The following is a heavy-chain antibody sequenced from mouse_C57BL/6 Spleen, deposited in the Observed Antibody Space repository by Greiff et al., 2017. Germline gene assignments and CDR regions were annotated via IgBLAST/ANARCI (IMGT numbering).Heavy chain of an antibody. CDR3: ARERVVATDYAMDY. Sequence: QVQLQQSGAELARPGASVTLSCKASGYTFTSYGISWVKQRTGQGLEWIGEIYPRSGHTYYNEKFKGKATLTADKSSSTAYMELRSLTSEDSAVYFWARERVVATDYAMDYWGQGTSVTVAS. D-gene: IGHD1-1*01. CDR1: GYTFTSYG. J-gene: IGHJ4*01. CDR2: IYPRSGHT. V-gene: IGHV1-81*01.